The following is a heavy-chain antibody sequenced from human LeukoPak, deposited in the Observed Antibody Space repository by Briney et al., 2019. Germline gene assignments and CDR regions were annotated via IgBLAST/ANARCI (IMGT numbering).Heavy chain of an antibody. CDR3: ARGLVHDTSGYYSDY. D-gene: IGHD3-22*01. Sequence: GGSLRLSCAASGFTFSAFWMHWVRQAPGKGLVWVSRINSDGSSTTYADSVKGRFTVSRDNAKNTLYLQMDSLRAEDSTVYYCARGLVHDTSGYYSDYWGQGILVTVSS. V-gene: IGHV3-74*01. CDR1: GFTFSAFW. CDR2: INSDGSST. J-gene: IGHJ4*02.